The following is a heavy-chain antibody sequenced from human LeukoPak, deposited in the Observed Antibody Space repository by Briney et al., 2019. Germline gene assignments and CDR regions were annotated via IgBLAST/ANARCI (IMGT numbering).Heavy chain of an antibody. V-gene: IGHV3-13*01. J-gene: IGHJ4*02. CDR1: GFTFSSYD. Sequence: GGSLRLSCAASGFTFSSYDMHWVRQATGKGLEWVSAIGIAGDTYYPGSVKGRFTISRENAKNSLYLQMNSLRAGDTAVYYCARLNGIQLYDYWGQGTLVTVSS. D-gene: IGHD5-18*01. CDR2: IGIAGDT. CDR3: ARLNGIQLYDY.